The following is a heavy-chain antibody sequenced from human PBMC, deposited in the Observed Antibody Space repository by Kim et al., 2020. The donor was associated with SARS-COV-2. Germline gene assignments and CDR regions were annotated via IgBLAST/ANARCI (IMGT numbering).Heavy chain of an antibody. CDR3: AKDMEPSYYYYYGMDV. CDR1: GFTFDDYA. Sequence: GGSLRLSCAASGFTFDDYAMHWVRQAPGKGLEWVSLISGDGGSTYYADSVKGRFTISRDNSKNSLYLQMNSLRTEDTALYYCAKDMEPSYYYYYGMDVWGQGTTVTVSS. V-gene: IGHV3-43*02. J-gene: IGHJ6*02. D-gene: IGHD1-26*01. CDR2: ISGDGGST.